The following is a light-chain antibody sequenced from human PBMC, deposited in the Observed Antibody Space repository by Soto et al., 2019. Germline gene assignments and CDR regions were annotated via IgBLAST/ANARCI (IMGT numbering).Light chain of an antibody. CDR2: KIF. V-gene: IGKV2-24*01. CDR3: VQATQPFT. CDR1: QSLVHSDGNTY. J-gene: IGKJ3*01. Sequence: DIVMTQTPLSLPVTLGQPASISCRSSQSLVHSDGNTYLSWLQQRPGHPPRLTIDKIFNRLSGAPVRFSGSGSGTDFTLKISSVEAEDVAVYYCVQATQPFTFGPGTKVDIK.